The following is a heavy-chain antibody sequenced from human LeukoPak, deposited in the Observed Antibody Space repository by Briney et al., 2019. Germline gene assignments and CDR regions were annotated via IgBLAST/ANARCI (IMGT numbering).Heavy chain of an antibody. D-gene: IGHD3-3*01. V-gene: IGHV3-15*01. CDR3: TTVHDLWSGFYQGFDY. CDR1: GFTFSNAW. J-gene: IGHJ4*02. CDR2: IKSKTDGGTA. Sequence: GGSLRLSCAASGFTFSNAWMSWVRQAPGKGLEWVGRIKSKTDGGTADYAAPVKGRFTISRDDSKNTLYLQMNSLKTEDTAVYYCTTVHDLWSGFYQGFDYWGQGTLVTVSS.